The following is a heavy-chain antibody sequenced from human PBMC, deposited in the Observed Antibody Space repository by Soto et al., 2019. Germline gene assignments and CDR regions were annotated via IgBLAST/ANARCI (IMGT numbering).Heavy chain of an antibody. D-gene: IGHD3-22*01. V-gene: IGHV4-61*01. CDR2: IYYSGST. CDR3: ARAGDSSGYYYYFDY. CDR1: GGSVSSGSYY. J-gene: IGHJ4*02. Sequence: QVQLQESGPGLVKPSETLSLTCTVSGGSVSSGSYYWSWIRQPPGKGLEWIGYIYYSGSTNYNPSLKSRVTISVDTSKNQFALKLRSVTAADTAVYYCARAGDSSGYYYYFDYWGQGTLVTVSS.